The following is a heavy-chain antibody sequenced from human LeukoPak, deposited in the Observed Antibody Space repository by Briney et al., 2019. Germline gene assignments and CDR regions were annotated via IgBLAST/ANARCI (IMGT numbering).Heavy chain of an antibody. CDR3: ASVLSGIAVAGSFDP. D-gene: IGHD6-19*01. CDR2: INPNSGGT. J-gene: IGHJ5*02. V-gene: IGHV1-2*02. CDR1: GYTFTGYY. Sequence: PGASVKVSCKASGYTFTGYYMHWVRQAPGQGLEWMGWINPNSGGTNYAEKFQGRVTMTRDTSISTAYMELSRLRSDDTAVYYCASVLSGIAVAGSFDPWGQGTLVTVSS.